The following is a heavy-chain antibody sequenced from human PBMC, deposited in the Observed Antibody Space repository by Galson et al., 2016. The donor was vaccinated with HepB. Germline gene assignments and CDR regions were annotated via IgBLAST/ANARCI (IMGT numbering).Heavy chain of an antibody. Sequence: SVKVSCKASGDTFGSYAISWVRQAPGQGLEWMGGIIPLIGTANYAQNFKGRVTITADESTNTSHMELTSLRSDDTAVYYCARPVPRVLGPQFVDSNELSSYFEMDVWGQGTTVTVS. CDR3: ARPVPRVLGPQFVDSNELSSYFEMDV. J-gene: IGHJ6*02. D-gene: IGHD3-16*02. CDR2: IIPLIGTA. CDR1: GDTFGSYA. V-gene: IGHV1-69*13.